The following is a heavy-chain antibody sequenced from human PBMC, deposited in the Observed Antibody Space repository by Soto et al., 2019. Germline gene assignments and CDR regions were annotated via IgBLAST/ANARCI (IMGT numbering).Heavy chain of an antibody. D-gene: IGHD6-13*01. Sequence: SETLSLTCAVSGVSISSNNWWSWVRQPPGKGLEWIGEIYHSGSTNYNPSLKSRVTISVDKSKNQFSLKLSSMTAADTAVYYCARVKTWPPGIAAAGPPPDYYGMDVWGQGTTVTVSS. J-gene: IGHJ6*02. V-gene: IGHV4-4*02. CDR2: IYHSGST. CDR3: ARVKTWPPGIAAAGPPPDYYGMDV. CDR1: GVSISSNNW.